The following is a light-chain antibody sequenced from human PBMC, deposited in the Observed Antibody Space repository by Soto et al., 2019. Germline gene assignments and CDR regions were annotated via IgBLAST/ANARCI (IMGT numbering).Light chain of an antibody. Sequence: QSALTQPASVSGSPGQAITIPCTGTSSDVDDYNFVSWYQQHPGKAPKLMVYEVSNRTSGVSNRFSGSKSGNTASLTISGLQAEDEADYYCSSYTSSSTLWVFGGGTKVTVL. J-gene: IGLJ3*02. CDR2: EVS. V-gene: IGLV2-14*01. CDR1: SSDVDDYNF. CDR3: SSYTSSSTLWV.